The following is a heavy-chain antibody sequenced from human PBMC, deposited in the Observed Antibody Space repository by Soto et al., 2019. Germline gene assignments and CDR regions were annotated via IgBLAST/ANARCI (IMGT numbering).Heavy chain of an antibody. Sequence: ASVKVSCKASGYTFTSYGISWVRQAPGQGLEWMGWISAYKTNTNYAQKFQGRVTMTIDTSTSIAYMELRSLRPDDTAVYYCARDGYYDSIGYFKVIPVPYWGQGTLVTVSS. D-gene: IGHD3-22*01. V-gene: IGHV1-18*01. J-gene: IGHJ4*02. CDR3: ARDGYYDSIGYFKVIPVPY. CDR2: ISAYKTNT. CDR1: GYTFTSYG.